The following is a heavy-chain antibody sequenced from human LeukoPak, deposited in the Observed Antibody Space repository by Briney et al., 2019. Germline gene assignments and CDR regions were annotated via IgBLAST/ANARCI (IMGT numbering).Heavy chain of an antibody. CDR3: ARDSPAHYGSGSYLLDY. D-gene: IGHD3-10*01. J-gene: IGHJ4*02. Sequence: PGGSLRLSCAASGFTFSSYGMHWVRQAPGKGLEWVAVIWYDGSHEYYADSVKGRFTVSRDRSKNTLYLQMNSLRVEDTAVYYCARDSPAHYGSGSYLLDYWGQGTLVTVSS. CDR2: IWYDGSHE. CDR1: GFTFSSYG. V-gene: IGHV3-33*08.